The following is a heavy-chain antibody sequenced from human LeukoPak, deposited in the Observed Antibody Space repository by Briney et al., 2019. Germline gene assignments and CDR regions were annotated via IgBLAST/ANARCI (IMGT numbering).Heavy chain of an antibody. V-gene: IGHV5-51*01. CDR2: IYPGDSDT. Sequence: GEPLKISCKGSEYSFTSYWICWLRRMPGKGLEWMGIIYPGDSDTRYSPSFQGQVTISADKSISTAYLQWSSLKASDTAMYYCAVMWVARTWSFDPWGQGTLVTVSS. J-gene: IGHJ5*02. CDR1: EYSFTSYW. CDR3: AVMWVARTWSFDP. D-gene: IGHD6-19*01.